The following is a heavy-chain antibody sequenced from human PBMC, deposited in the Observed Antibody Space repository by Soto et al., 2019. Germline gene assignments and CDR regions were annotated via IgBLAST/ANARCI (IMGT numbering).Heavy chain of an antibody. J-gene: IGHJ4*02. Sequence: QVQLVESGGGVVQPGRSLRLSCAASGFTFSSYGVHWVRQAPGKGLEWVAVISYDGSNKYYADSVKGRFTISRDNSKNTLYLQMNSLRAEDTAVYYCAKDEVGATDYWGQGTLVTVSS. D-gene: IGHD1-26*01. V-gene: IGHV3-30*18. CDR3: AKDEVGATDY. CDR1: GFTFSSYG. CDR2: ISYDGSNK.